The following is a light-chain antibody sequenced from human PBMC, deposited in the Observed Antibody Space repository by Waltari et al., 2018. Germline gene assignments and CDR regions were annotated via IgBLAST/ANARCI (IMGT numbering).Light chain of an antibody. CDR3: GTWDSSLRAVV. CDR2: DDN. V-gene: IGLV1-51*01. J-gene: IGLJ2*01. CDR1: SSNIGNNY. Sequence: QSMLTQPPSVSAAPGQKVTISCSGSSSNIGNNYVSWYQQVPGTAPKLLIYDDNERRSGMPDRFSGSKSGTSATLGITGLQTGDEADYYCGTWDSSLRAVVFGGGTKLTVL.